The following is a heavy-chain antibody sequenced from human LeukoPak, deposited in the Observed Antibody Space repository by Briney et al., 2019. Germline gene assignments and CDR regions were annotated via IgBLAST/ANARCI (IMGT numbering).Heavy chain of an antibody. CDR3: AKTRREAMTSYFDY. J-gene: IGHJ4*02. V-gene: IGHV3-23*01. D-gene: IGHD5-18*01. Sequence: GGSLRLSCAASGFTFSSYAMSWVRQAPGKGLEWVSAISGSGGSTYYADSVKGRYTISRDNSKNTLYLQMNSLRAEDTAVYYCAKTRREAMTSYFDYWGQGTLVTVSS. CDR2: ISGSGGST. CDR1: GFTFSSYA.